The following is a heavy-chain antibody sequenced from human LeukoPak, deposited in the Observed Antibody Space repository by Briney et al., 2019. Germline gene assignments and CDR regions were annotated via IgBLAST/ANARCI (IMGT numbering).Heavy chain of an antibody. J-gene: IGHJ4*02. CDR2: IKQDGSEK. V-gene: IGHV3-7*01. CDR3: ARDNQEIAVAGGDY. D-gene: IGHD6-19*01. CDR1: GFTFSSYW. Sequence: GGSLRLSCAASGFTFSSYWMSWVRQAPGKGLEWVANIKQDGSEKYYVDSVEGRFTISRDNAKNSLYLQMNSLRAEDTAVYYCARDNQEIAVAGGDYWGQGTLVTVSS.